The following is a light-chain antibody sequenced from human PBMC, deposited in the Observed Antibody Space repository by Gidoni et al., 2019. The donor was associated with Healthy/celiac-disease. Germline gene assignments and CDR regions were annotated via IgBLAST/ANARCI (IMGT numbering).Light chain of an antibody. CDR3: QQYGSSPPT. Sequence: EIVLTQSPGTLSLSPGERATLSCRASQSVSSSYLAWYQQKPGQAPRLLIYGASSRATGIPDRFSCSGSGTDFTLTISRLEPEDFAVYYCQQYGSSPPTFGQGTKVEIQ. CDR2: GAS. V-gene: IGKV3-20*01. CDR1: QSVSSSY. J-gene: IGKJ1*01.